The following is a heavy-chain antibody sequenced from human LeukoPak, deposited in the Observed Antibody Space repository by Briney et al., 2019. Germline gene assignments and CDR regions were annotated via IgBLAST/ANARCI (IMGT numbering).Heavy chain of an antibody. J-gene: IGHJ3*02. Sequence: GGSLRLSCAASGFTFDDYGMSWVRQAPGKGLEWVSAISGSGGSTYYADSVKGRFTISRDNSKNTLYLQMNSLRAEDTAVYYCAKDLRYGDLGDAFDIWGQGTMVTVSS. CDR3: AKDLRYGDLGDAFDI. D-gene: IGHD4-17*01. V-gene: IGHV3-23*01. CDR1: GFTFDDYG. CDR2: ISGSGGST.